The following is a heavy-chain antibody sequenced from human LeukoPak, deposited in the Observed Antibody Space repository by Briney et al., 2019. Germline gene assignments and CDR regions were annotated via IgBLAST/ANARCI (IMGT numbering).Heavy chain of an antibody. CDR2: IWYDGSNK. V-gene: IGHV3-33*01. D-gene: IGHD6-6*01. J-gene: IGHJ4*02. Sequence: PGGSLRLSCAASGFTFSSYGMHWVRQAPGKGLEWVAVIWYDGSNKYYADSVKGRFTISRDNSKNTLYLQMNSLRAEDTAVYYCAGDGGYSSSRFDYWGQGTLVTVSS. CDR3: AGDGGYSSSRFDY. CDR1: GFTFSSYG.